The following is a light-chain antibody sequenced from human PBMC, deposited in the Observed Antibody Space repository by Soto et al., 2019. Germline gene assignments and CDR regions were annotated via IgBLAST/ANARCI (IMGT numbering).Light chain of an antibody. Sequence: DIQMTQSPSSLSASVGDRVTITCRASQSVRNFLNWYQYKPGKAPELLIYAASSLQSGVPSRFSGGGSGTVSPPTISILQPKVLPPYSCQQTYSPPWTFGQGTKVEAK. CDR1: QSVRNF. CDR2: AAS. CDR3: QQTYSPPWT. J-gene: IGKJ1*01. V-gene: IGKV1-39*01.